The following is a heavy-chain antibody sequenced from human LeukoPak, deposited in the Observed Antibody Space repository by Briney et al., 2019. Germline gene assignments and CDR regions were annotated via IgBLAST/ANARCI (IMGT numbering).Heavy chain of an antibody. CDR1: GGTFSSYA. Sequence: SVKVSCKASGGTFSSYAISWVRQAPGQGREWMGRIIPIFGTANYAQKFQGRVTITTDESTSTAYMELSSLRSEDTAVYYCARDWGIGGHLYYFDYWGQGTLVAVSS. D-gene: IGHD3-16*01. V-gene: IGHV1-69*05. CDR3: ARDWGIGGHLYYFDY. CDR2: IIPIFGTA. J-gene: IGHJ4*02.